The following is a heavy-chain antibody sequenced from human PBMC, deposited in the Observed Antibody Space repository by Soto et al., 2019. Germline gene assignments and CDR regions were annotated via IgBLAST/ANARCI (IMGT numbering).Heavy chain of an antibody. V-gene: IGHV1-18*01. J-gene: IGHJ5*02. CDR2: ISAYNGNT. Sequence: QVQLVQPGAEVKKPGASVKVSCKASGYTFTSYGISWVRQAPGQGLEWMGWISAYNGNTNYAQKYQGRVTMTTDTSTSTAYMELRSLRSDDTAVYYCARDWGGRYELLTSRWFDPWGQGTLVTVSS. D-gene: IGHD2-15*01. CDR1: GYTFTSYG. CDR3: ARDWGGRYELLTSRWFDP.